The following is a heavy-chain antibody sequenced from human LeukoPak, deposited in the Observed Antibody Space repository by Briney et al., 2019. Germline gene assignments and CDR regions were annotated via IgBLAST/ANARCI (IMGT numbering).Heavy chain of an antibody. CDR2: MNPNSGNT. D-gene: IGHD4-17*01. V-gene: IGHV1-8*01. CDR1: GYTFTSYD. CDR3: ARTTVLDPDAFDI. Sequence: ASVKVSCKASGYTFTSYDINWVRQAPGQGLEWMGWMNPNSGNTGYAQKFQGRVTMTRNTSISTAYMELSSLRSEDTAVYYCARTTVLDPDAFDIWGQGTMVTVSS. J-gene: IGHJ3*02.